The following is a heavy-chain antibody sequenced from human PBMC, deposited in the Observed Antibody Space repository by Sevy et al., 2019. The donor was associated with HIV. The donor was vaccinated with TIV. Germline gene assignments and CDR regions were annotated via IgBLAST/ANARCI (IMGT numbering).Heavy chain of an antibody. CDR3: ARTGIGISGLTGAMDV. D-gene: IGHD2-15*01. CDR1: GFSFTSYE. V-gene: IGHV3-48*03. J-gene: IGHJ6*02. CDR2: ISSRGTTI. Sequence: GGSLRLSCAASGFSFTSYEINWVRQAPGKGLEWVSYISSRGTTIYYADSVKGRFTISRANAKNSLFLQKNSLRADDTAVYYCARTGIGISGLTGAMDVWGQGTTVTVSS.